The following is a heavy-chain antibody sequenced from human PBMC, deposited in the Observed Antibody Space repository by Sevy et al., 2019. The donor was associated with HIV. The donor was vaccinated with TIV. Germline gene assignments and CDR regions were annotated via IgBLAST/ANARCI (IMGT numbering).Heavy chain of an antibody. CDR2: INSGSTYI. CDR3: ARGPDYYDSSGYYYQ. J-gene: IGHJ4*02. Sequence: GGSLRLSCAASGFTFSSYSMHWVRQAPGKGLEWVSSINSGSTYIYYADSVKGRFTISRDNAKNSLYLQMISLRAEDTAVYYCARGPDYYDSSGYYYQWGQRTVVTVSS. CDR1: GFTFSSYS. V-gene: IGHV3-21*01. D-gene: IGHD3-22*01.